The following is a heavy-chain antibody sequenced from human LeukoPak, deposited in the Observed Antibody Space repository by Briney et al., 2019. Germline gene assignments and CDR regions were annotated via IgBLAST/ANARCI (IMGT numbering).Heavy chain of an antibody. V-gene: IGHV3-7*01. CDR1: GFTFSSYW. J-gene: IGHJ5*02. Sequence: GGSLRLSCAASGFTFSSYWMGWVRQAPGKGLEGVANINQDGSEKYYVDSVKGRFTISRDNAKNSLYLQMNSLRAEDTAVYYCAREGCSGGSCYHNWFDPWGQGTLVTVSS. D-gene: IGHD2-15*01. CDR2: INQDGSEK. CDR3: AREGCSGGSCYHNWFDP.